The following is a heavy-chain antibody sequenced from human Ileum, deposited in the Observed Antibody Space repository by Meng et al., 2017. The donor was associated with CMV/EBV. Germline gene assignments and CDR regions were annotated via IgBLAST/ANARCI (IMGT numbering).Heavy chain of an antibody. CDR1: GFTFSSYS. CDR3: ARDLIPGIAAAGTGY. J-gene: IGHJ4*02. CDR2: ISSSSYI. V-gene: IGHV3-21*01. D-gene: IGHD6-13*01. Sequence: GGSLRLSCAASGFTFSSYSMNWVRQAPGKGLEWVSSISSSSYIYYADSVKGRFTISRDNAKNSLYLKMNSLRAEDTAVYYCARDLIPGIAAAGTGYWGQGTLVTVSS.